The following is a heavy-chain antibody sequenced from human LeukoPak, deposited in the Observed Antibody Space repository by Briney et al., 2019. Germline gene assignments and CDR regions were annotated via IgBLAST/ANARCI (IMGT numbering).Heavy chain of an antibody. CDR2: IYPGDSDT. Sequence: GESLKISCKGSGYSFTSYWIGGVRQMPGKGLGWMGIIYPGDSDTRYSPSLQGQVTISADKSISTSYLQWSIRKAAHPARYYCAMWSGSGMTGNYYFDYWGQGTLVTVSA. V-gene: IGHV5-51*01. CDR1: GYSFTSYW. J-gene: IGHJ4*02. D-gene: IGHD2-21*01. CDR3: AMWSGSGMTGNYYFDY.